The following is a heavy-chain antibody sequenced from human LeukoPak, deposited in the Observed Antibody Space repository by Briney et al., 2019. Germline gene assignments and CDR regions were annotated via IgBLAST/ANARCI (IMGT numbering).Heavy chain of an antibody. J-gene: IGHJ4*02. D-gene: IGHD3-10*01. V-gene: IGHV4-4*02. CDR2: VYHTGST. Sequence: PSGTLSLTCAVSGASISGNYWWSWVRQSPGKGLEWIGEVYHTGSTDYNPSLKSRVAISLDTSKNQFSLNLGSVTAADTAVYYCARGTWVPGYFDSWGQGNLVIVSS. CDR3: ARGTWVPGYFDS. CDR1: GASISGNYW.